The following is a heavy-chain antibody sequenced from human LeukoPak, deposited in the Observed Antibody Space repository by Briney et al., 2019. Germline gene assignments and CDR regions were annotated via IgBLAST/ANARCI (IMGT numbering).Heavy chain of an antibody. D-gene: IGHD3-22*01. CDR3: ATAGSYDSGGSQDY. Sequence: ASVKVSCKASGYTFTGYYMHWVRQAPGQGLEWMGWINPNSGGTNYAQKFQGRVTMTRDTSISTAYMELSRLRSDDTAVFYCATAGSYDSGGSQDYWGQGTLVTVSS. CDR1: GYTFTGYY. CDR2: INPNSGGT. V-gene: IGHV1-2*02. J-gene: IGHJ4*02.